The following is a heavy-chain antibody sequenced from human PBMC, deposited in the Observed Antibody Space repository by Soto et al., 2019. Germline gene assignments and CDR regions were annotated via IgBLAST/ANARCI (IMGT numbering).Heavy chain of an antibody. CDR2: IHHSGST. V-gene: IGHV4-38-2*01. D-gene: IGHD5-12*01. Sequence: SETLSLTCAVSGYPISSGYYWGWIRQPPGKGLEWIGIIHHSGSTYYNPSLRSRITISVDTSKNQFSLKMPSVTAADTAVYYCARSSGYVPGGYWGQGILGTVSS. CDR3: ARSSGYVPGGY. CDR1: GYPISSGYY. J-gene: IGHJ4*02.